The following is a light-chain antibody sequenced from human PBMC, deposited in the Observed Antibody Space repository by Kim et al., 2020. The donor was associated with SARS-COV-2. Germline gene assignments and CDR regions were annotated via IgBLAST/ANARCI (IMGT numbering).Light chain of an antibody. V-gene: IGKV1-39*01. CDR2: AAS. J-gene: IGKJ2*01. CDR3: QQSHSTPYT. Sequence: SAADGDTVTITGRERRRISSYLNGYQQKPGRAPKVLVYAASSLQDGVPSRFSGSGSGTDFTLTIRSLHPGDTATYYCQQSHSTPYTFGQGTKLEI. CDR1: RRISSY.